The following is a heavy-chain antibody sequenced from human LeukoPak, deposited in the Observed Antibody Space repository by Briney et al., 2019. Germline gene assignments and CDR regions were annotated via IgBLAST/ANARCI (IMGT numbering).Heavy chain of an antibody. CDR1: GGTFSSYA. V-gene: IGHV1-69*05. D-gene: IGHD2-2*01. J-gene: IGHJ4*02. CDR3: ARGPTYCSSTSCPFDY. CDR2: IIPIFGTA. Sequence: SVKVSCKASGGTFSSYAISWVRQAPGQGLEWMGGIIPIFGTANYAQKFQGRVTITTDESTSTAYMELSSLRSEDTAVYYRARGPTYCSSTSCPFDYWGQGTLVTVSS.